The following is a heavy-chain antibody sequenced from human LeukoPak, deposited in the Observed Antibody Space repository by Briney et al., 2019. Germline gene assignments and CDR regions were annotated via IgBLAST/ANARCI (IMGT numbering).Heavy chain of an antibody. V-gene: IGHV4-30-2*01. CDR2: IFHCWTP. J-gene: IGHJ6*04. CDR1: GGSISVGGYS. D-gene: IGHD5-12*01. Sequence: SETLSLMCALSGGSISVGGYSWSWIRQPPGQGLEWIGFIFHCWTPYYYPSLKTRATISVDRYKNQFSLKLTSVTAADTAVYFCARLATSSRYYGMVVWGKGPTVRVP. CDR3: ARLATSSRYYGMVV.